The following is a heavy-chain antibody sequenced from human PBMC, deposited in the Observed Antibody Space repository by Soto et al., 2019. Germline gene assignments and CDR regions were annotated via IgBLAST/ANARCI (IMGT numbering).Heavy chain of an antibody. CDR1: GGSISSSGYY. D-gene: IGHD7-27*01. CDR3: ARSHRDNWGSPDYFDY. Sequence: SETLSLTCTVSGGSISSSGYYWSWIRQHPGKGLEWIGYIYYNGDTYYNPSLKSRVSISIDTSKNQFSLRLTSVTAADTAVYYCARSHRDNWGSPDYFDYWGQGTLVTVSS. CDR2: IYYNGDT. J-gene: IGHJ4*02. V-gene: IGHV4-31*03.